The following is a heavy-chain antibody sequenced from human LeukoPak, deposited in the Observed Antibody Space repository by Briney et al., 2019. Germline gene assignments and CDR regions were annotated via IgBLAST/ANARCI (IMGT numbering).Heavy chain of an antibody. CDR1: GESFSAYF. V-gene: IGHV4-34*01. CDR2: IDHRGSS. J-gene: IGHJ4*03. D-gene: IGHD6-6*01. CDR3: ATRSSTLAAARCFDD. Sequence: SETLSLTCAVHGESFSAYFWGWIRHVPGKGLEWIGEIDHRGSSNYNPPLKSRATISVDTSKNHFSLSLTSVSAADTAVYYCATRSSTLAAARCFDDWGQGTVWTVSS.